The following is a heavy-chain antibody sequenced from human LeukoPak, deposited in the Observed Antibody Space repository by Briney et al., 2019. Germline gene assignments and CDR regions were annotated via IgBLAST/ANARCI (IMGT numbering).Heavy chain of an antibody. CDR3: ARARVVPAASDAFDI. Sequence: SETLSLTCTVSGGSISSHYWSWIRQPPGKGLEWIGYIYYSGSTNYNPSLKSRVTISVDTSKSQFSLKLSSVTAADTAVYYCARARVVPAASDAFDIWGQGTMVTVSS. J-gene: IGHJ3*02. V-gene: IGHV4-59*11. CDR2: IYYSGST. D-gene: IGHD2-2*01. CDR1: GGSISSHY.